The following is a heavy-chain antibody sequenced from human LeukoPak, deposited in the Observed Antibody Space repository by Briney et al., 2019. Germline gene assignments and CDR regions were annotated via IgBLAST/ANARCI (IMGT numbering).Heavy chain of an antibody. CDR3: AKNVRYYGDYYFDY. J-gene: IGHJ4*02. CDR2: ISYDGSNK. CDR1: GFTFSSYG. Sequence: PGGSLRLSCAASGFTFSSYGMHWVRQAPGKGLEWVAVISYDGSNKYYADSVKGRFTISRDNSKNTLYLQMNSLRAEDTAVYYCAKNVRYYGDYYFDYWGQGTLVTVSS. D-gene: IGHD4-17*01. V-gene: IGHV3-30*18.